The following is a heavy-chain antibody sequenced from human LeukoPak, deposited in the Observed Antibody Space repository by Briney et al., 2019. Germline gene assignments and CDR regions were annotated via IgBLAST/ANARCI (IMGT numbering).Heavy chain of an antibody. Sequence: GGSLRLSCAASGFTFSSYAMHWVRQAPGKGLEWVAVISYDGSNKYYADSVKGRFTISRDNSKNTLYLQMNSLRAEDTAVYYCAKTFYYYDSSGYYPDYWGQGTLVTVSS. V-gene: IGHV3-30-3*02. CDR2: ISYDGSNK. J-gene: IGHJ4*02. D-gene: IGHD3-22*01. CDR1: GFTFSSYA. CDR3: AKTFYYYDSSGYYPDY.